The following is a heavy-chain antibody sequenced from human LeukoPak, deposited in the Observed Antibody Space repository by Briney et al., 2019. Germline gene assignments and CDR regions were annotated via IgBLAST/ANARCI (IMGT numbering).Heavy chain of an antibody. J-gene: IGHJ4*02. CDR1: GGSISSTSYY. D-gene: IGHD5-24*01. CDR2: IYYSGST. Sequence: SETLSLACTVSGGSISSTSYYWGWIRQPPGKGLEWIGSIYYSGSTYYNPSLKSRVTISVDTSKNQFSLKLSSVTAADTAVCYCARVRRWLQSRLDYWGQGTLVTVSS. CDR3: ARVRRWLQSRLDY. V-gene: IGHV4-39*07.